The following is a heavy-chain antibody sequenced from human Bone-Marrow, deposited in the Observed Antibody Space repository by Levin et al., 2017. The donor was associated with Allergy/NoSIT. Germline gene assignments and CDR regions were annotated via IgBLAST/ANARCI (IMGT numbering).Heavy chain of an antibody. J-gene: IGHJ4*02. Sequence: GESLKISCEASKYTFSHYYIHWVRQAPGQGLEWMGTINFGTGSTGYAPKFQGKVTMTRDTSTATVYMELNSLTFEDTAVYYCAREVVAKVVLYALEYWGQGTQVTVSS. CDR2: INFGTGST. CDR3: AREVVAKVVLYALEY. V-gene: IGHV1-46*01. D-gene: IGHD2-2*02. CDR1: KYTFSHYY.